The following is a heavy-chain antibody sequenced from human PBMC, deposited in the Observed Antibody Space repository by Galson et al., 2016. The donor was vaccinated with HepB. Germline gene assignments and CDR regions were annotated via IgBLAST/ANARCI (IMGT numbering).Heavy chain of an antibody. V-gene: IGHV3-7*01. Sequence: SLRLPCAAAGLTFNNYAMSWVRQAPGKGLEWVANIKEDGTEKCYADSVKGRFPISRDNARNSLYLQMNSLRAEDTGIYYCAREGLADGSYFDYWGRGTLVTVS. CDR2: IKEDGTEK. CDR3: AREGLADGSYFDY. D-gene: IGHD5-24*01. J-gene: IGHJ4*02. CDR1: GLTFNNYA.